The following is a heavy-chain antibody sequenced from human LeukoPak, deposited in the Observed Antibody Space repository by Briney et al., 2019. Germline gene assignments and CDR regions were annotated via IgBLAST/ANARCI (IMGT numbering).Heavy chain of an antibody. Sequence: SETLSLTCTVSGGSISSSSYYWGWIRQPPGKGLEWIGSIYYSGSTYYNPSLKSRVTISVDTSKNQFSLKLSSVTAADTAVYYCARDDYGDYSSNAFDIWGQGTMVTVSS. CDR3: ARDDYGDYSSNAFDI. CDR1: GGSISSSSYY. V-gene: IGHV4-39*01. D-gene: IGHD4-17*01. CDR2: IYYSGST. J-gene: IGHJ3*02.